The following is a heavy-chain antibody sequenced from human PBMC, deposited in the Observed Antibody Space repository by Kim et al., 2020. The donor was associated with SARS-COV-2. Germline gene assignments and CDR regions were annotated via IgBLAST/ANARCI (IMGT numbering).Heavy chain of an antibody. V-gene: IGHV4-34*01. D-gene: IGHD5-18*01. CDR1: GGSFSGYY. J-gene: IGHJ6*02. Sequence: SETLSLTCAVYGGSFSGYYWSWIRQPPGKGLEWIGEINHSGSTNYNPSLKSRVTISVDTSKNQFSLKLSSVTAADTAVYYCARGGYSYGYVHYYYYYGMDVWGQGTTVTVSS. CDR3: ARGGYSYGYVHYYYYYGMDV. CDR2: INHSGST.